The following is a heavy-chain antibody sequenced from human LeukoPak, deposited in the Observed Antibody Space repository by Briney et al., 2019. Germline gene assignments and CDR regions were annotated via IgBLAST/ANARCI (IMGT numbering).Heavy chain of an antibody. CDR3: ARDLDGYNLNDY. D-gene: IGHD5-24*01. CDR2: IYYSGST. CDR1: GGSISSYY. V-gene: IGHV4-59*01. Sequence: SETLSLTCTVSGGSISSYYWSWIRQPPGKGLEWIGYIYYSGSTNYNPSLKSRVTISVDTSKNQFSLKLSSVTAADTAVYYCARDLDGYNLNDYWGQGTLVTVSS. J-gene: IGHJ4*02.